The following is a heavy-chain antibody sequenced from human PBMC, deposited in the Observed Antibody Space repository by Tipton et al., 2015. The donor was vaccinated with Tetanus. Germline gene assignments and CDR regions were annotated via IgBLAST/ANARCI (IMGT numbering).Heavy chain of an antibody. CDR1: GYTFTSYG. CDR2: ISAYNGNT. V-gene: IGHV1-18*01. J-gene: IGHJ3*02. D-gene: IGHD3-22*01. Sequence: QSGAEVKKPGASVKVSCKASGYTFTSYGISWVRQAPGQGLEWMGWISAYNGNTNYAQKLQGRVTMTTDTSTSTAYMELRSLRSDDTAVYYCARDPSITMIVVVSAFDIWGQGTMVTVSS. CDR3: ARDPSITMIVVVSAFDI.